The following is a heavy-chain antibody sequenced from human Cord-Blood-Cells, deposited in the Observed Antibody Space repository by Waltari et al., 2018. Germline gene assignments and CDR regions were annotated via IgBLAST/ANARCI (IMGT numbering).Heavy chain of an antibody. CDR1: GGSLSSYY. J-gene: IGHJ4*02. V-gene: IGHV4-59*08. CDR2: LYYSGST. Sequence: QVQLQESGPGLVQPSATLSLTCTVSGGSLSSYYWSWIRQPPGKGLEWIGYLYYSGSTNYNPSLKSRVTISVDTSKNQFSLKLSSVTAADTAVYYCARGGYNLFDYWGQGTLVTVSS. CDR3: ARGGYNLFDY. D-gene: IGHD5-12*01.